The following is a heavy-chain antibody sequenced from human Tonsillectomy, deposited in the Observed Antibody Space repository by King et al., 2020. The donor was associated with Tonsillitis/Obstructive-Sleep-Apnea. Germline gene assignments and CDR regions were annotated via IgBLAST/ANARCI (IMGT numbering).Heavy chain of an antibody. CDR3: ATNGVDFLSGYYPYYYYMHV. Sequence: QLVQSGAEVKKPGASVKVSCKVSGYTLTELSMHWVRHAPGKGLEWMGVFAPDGGELIYAQTFKGRVPMTEATSTDTSYMELSSLSSEDTAVYYCATNGVDFLSGYYPYYYYMHVWGKGTTVTVSS. CDR2: FAPDGGEL. V-gene: IGHV1-24*01. CDR1: GYTLTELS. J-gene: IGHJ6*03. D-gene: IGHD3-3*01.